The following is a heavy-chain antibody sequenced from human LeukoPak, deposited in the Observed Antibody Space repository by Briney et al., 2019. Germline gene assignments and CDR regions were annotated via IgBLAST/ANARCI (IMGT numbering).Heavy chain of an antibody. Sequence: PGGSLRLSCAASGSTFSSYWMHWVRQAPGKGLVWVSRINSDGSSTSYADSVKGRFTISRDNAKNTLYLQMNSLRAEDTAVYYCARDLEMYYDSSGSTFGYWGQGTLVTVSS. CDR3: ARDLEMYYDSSGSTFGY. V-gene: IGHV3-74*01. D-gene: IGHD3-22*01. CDR1: GSTFSSYW. J-gene: IGHJ4*02. CDR2: INSDGSST.